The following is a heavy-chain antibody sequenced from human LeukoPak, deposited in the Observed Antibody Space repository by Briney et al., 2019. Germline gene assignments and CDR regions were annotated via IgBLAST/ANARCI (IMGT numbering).Heavy chain of an antibody. CDR1: GVSISAYY. J-gene: IGHJ4*02. CDR2: IYPGESIYASENT. Sequence: SETLSLTCSVSGVSISAYYWSWIRQPAGKGLEWIGRIYPGESIYASENTNYNPSLKSRVSMSGDTSKNQVSPKLRSVTAADTAVYYCARLRGYYSINRPFDYWGQGTLVTVSS. CDR3: ARLRGYYSINRPFDY. D-gene: IGHD3-22*01. V-gene: IGHV4-4*07.